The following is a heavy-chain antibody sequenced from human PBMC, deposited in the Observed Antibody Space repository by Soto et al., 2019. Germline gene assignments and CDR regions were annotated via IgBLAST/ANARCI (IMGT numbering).Heavy chain of an antibody. V-gene: IGHV4-59*01. Sequence: PSETLSLTCTVSGGSISSYYWSWIRQPPGKGLEWTGYIYYSGSTNYNPSLKSRVTISVDTSKNQFSLKLSSVTAADTAVYYCARSDWSGYLDYWGQGTLVTVSS. J-gene: IGHJ4*02. D-gene: IGHD3-3*01. CDR2: IYYSGST. CDR3: ARSDWSGYLDY. CDR1: GGSISSYY.